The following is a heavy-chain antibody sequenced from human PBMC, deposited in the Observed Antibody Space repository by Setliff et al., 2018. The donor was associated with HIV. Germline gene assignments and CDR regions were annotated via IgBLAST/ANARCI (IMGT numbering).Heavy chain of an antibody. Sequence: ETLSLTCTVSGGSTTSSTYYWGWIRQPPGRGLEWIGSVSYTGRTYYNPSLKSRVTISIDTSRNQFSLNLSSVTAADTAVYYCARRSIVGVTRGFYYYGLDVWGQGTTVTVSS. CDR2: VSYTGRT. J-gene: IGHJ6*02. D-gene: IGHD1-26*01. CDR3: ARRSIVGVTRGFYYYGLDV. CDR1: GGSTTSSTYY. V-gene: IGHV4-39*01.